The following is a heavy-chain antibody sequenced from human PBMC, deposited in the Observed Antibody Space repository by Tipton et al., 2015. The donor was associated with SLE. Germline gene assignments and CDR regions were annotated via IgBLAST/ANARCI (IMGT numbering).Heavy chain of an antibody. CDR2: IYHTGPT. Sequence: GSLRLSCAVSGGSVNRNNWWGWVRQPPGKGLEWIAEIYHTGPTNYNPSLKGRVTISVDTSKNQFSLKLSSVTAADTAVYYCARLYSSSWFFDYWGQGTLVTVSS. V-gene: IGHV4-4*02. J-gene: IGHJ4*02. CDR3: ARLYSSSWFFDY. D-gene: IGHD6-13*01. CDR1: GGSVNRNNW.